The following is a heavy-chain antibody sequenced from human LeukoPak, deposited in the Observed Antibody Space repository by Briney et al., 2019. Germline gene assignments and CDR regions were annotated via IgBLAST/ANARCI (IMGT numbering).Heavy chain of an antibody. CDR3: AVQGHDTIETRQYYFDI. CDR2: IYPGDSDN. D-gene: IGHD3-3*01. CDR1: GYRFIAFW. V-gene: IGHV5-51*01. J-gene: IGHJ4*02. Sequence: GESLKFSWRGPGYRFIAFWIGGLRQMPGKGLEWMGIIYPGDSDNRYSPSFQGQVTMSADKSINTAYLQWSSLEASAPARPCYAVQGHDTIETRQYYFDIWGQGTLVTVSS.